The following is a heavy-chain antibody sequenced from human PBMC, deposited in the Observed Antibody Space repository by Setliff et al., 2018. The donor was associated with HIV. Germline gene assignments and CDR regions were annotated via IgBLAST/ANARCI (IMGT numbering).Heavy chain of an antibody. J-gene: IGHJ4*02. CDR3: ARRGYSDF. Sequence: ASVKVSCKASGGTFRKYSINWVRQAPGQGLEWMGIINCNDGSSTYAQKFQGRVTMTRDTSTTTVYMELSSLRSEDTAIYYCARRGYSDFWGQGTLVTVSS. D-gene: IGHD6-13*01. V-gene: IGHV1-46*01. CDR1: GGTFRKYS. CDR2: INCNDGSS.